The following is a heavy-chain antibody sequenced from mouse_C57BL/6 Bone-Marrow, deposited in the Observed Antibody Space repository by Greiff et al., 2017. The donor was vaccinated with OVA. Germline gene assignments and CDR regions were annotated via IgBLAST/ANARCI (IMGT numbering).Heavy chain of an antibody. J-gene: IGHJ2*01. CDR3: ARFYYDYGFPDY. CDR2: IRNKANGYTT. Sequence: EVHLVESGGGLVQPGGSLSLSCAASGFTFTDYYMSWVRQPPGKALEWLGFIRNKANGYTTESSASVKGRFTISRDNSQSILYLQMKSLRAEDSATYCCARFYYDYGFPDYWGQGTTLTVSS. CDR1: GFTFTDYY. D-gene: IGHD2-4*01. V-gene: IGHV7-3*01.